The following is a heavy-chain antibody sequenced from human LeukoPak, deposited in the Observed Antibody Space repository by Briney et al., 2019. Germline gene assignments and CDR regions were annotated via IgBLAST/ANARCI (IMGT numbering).Heavy chain of an antibody. D-gene: IGHD1-14*01. J-gene: IGHJ4*02. Sequence: GRSLRLSCAASGFTFSSYWMHWVRQVPGKGVVWVARINPGGSSITYADSVKGRFTISRDNAKNTLYLQMDSLRAEDTGVYYCARSNQADDYWGQGTLVTVSS. CDR2: INPGGSSI. V-gene: IGHV3-74*01. CDR3: ARSNQADDY. CDR1: GFTFSSYW.